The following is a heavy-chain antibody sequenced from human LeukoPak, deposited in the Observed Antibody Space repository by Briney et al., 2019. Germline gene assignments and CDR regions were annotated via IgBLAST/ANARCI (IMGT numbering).Heavy chain of an antibody. J-gene: IGHJ4*02. Sequence: GGSLRLSCASCLFTFSSYAMSWVRQAPGKGLEWVSTISGSGGSTYYADSVKGRFTISRDNSKNTLYLQMNSLRAEDTAVYYCAKADYGGNELWGQGTLVTVSS. CDR1: LFTFSSYA. CDR3: AKADYGGNEL. CDR2: ISGSGGST. D-gene: IGHD4-23*01. V-gene: IGHV3-23*01.